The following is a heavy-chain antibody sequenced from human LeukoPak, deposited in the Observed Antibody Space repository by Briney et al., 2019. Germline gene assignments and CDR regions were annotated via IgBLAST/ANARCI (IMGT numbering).Heavy chain of an antibody. D-gene: IGHD6-19*01. J-gene: IGHJ4*02. Sequence: GGSLRLSCTASDFTVSTNYMSWVRQAPGKGLEWVSVIYSGGSTYYADSVKGRFTISRDNSKNTLYLQMNSLRAEDTAVYYCARVRSEQWLVYFDYWGQGTLVTVSS. CDR1: DFTVSTNY. CDR3: ARVRSEQWLVYFDY. CDR2: IYSGGST. V-gene: IGHV3-53*01.